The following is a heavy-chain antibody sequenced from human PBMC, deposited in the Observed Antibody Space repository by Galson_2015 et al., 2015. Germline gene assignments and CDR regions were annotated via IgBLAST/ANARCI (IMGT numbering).Heavy chain of an antibody. J-gene: IGHJ4*02. CDR1: GFAFSSYA. D-gene: IGHD5-18*01. CDR2: NSGSGGNT. V-gene: IGHV3-23*01. CDR3: AKGRSGYNYGYGGSNYFDY. Sequence: SLRLSCAAPGFAFSSYAMSWVRQAPGKGLEWVSGNSGSGGNTYYADSVKGRFTISRDNSKNTLYLQMNSLRAEDTAVYYCAKGRSGYNYGYGGSNYFDYWGQGTLVTVSS.